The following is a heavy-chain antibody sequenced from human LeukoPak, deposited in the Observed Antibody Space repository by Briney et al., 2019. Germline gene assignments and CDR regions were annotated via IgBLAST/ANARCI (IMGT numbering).Heavy chain of an antibody. CDR1: GGSISSSSYY. D-gene: IGHD1-26*01. Sequence: PSETLSLTCTVSGGSISSSSYYWGWLRQPPGQGLEWIGSIYYSGSTYYNPSLKSRVTISVDTSKNQFSLKLRSVTAADTALYYCASIEGGATVLDNPFDYRGQGTLVTVSS. CDR2: IYYSGST. V-gene: IGHV4-39*01. CDR3: ASIEGGATVLDNPFDY. J-gene: IGHJ4*02.